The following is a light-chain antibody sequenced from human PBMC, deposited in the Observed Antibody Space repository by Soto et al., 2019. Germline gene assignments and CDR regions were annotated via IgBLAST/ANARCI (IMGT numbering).Light chain of an antibody. CDR3: AAWDDSLSVV. J-gene: IGLJ3*02. V-gene: IGLV1-47*01. CDR1: SSNIESNY. Sequence: QSVLTQPPSASGTPGQRVTISCSGSSSNIESNYVYWYQQLPGTAPKLLIYRNNQRPSGVPDRFSGSKSGTSASLAISALRSEDEADYYCAAWDDSLSVVFGGGTQLTVL. CDR2: RNN.